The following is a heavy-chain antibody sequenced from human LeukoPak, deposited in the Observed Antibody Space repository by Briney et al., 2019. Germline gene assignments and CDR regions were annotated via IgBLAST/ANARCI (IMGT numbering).Heavy chain of an antibody. J-gene: IGHJ4*02. V-gene: IGHV4-4*02. CDR1: GGSISSSNW. CDR2: IYHSGST. Sequence: PSQTLSLTCAVSGGSISSSNWWSWVRQPPGKGLEWIGEIYHSGSTNYNPSLKSRVTISVDKSKNQFSLKLSSVTAADTAVYYCARAPGYDYVWGSYRPYYFDYWGQGTLVTVSS. D-gene: IGHD3-16*02. CDR3: ARAPGYDYVWGSYRPYYFDY.